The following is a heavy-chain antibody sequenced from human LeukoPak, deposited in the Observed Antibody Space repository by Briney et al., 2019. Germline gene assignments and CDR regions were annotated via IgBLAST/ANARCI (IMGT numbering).Heavy chain of an antibody. J-gene: IGHJ6*02. CDR1: GYTFTSYG. Sequence: AASVKVSCKASGYTFTSYGISWVRQAPGQGLEWMGWISAYNGNTNYAQKPQGRVTMTTDTSTSTAYMELRSLRSDDTAVYYCARDDYDSSGYKPYYYYGMDVWGQGTTVTVSS. V-gene: IGHV1-18*01. D-gene: IGHD3-22*01. CDR3: ARDDYDSSGYKPYYYYGMDV. CDR2: ISAYNGNT.